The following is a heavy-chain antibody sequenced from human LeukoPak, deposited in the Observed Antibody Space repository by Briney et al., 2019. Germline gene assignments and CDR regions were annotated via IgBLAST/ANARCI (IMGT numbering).Heavy chain of an antibody. V-gene: IGHV1-69*05. CDR3: ARDLIGMVRGDYVGWFDP. J-gene: IGHJ5*02. CDR1: EGTFSSYA. Sequence: ASVRVSCKASEGTFSSYAISWVRQAPGQGLEWMGRIIPIFGTANYAQKFQGRVTITTDESTSTAYMELSSLRSEDTAVYYCARDLIGMVRGDYVGWFDPWGQGTLVTVSS. D-gene: IGHD4-17*01. CDR2: IIPIFGTA.